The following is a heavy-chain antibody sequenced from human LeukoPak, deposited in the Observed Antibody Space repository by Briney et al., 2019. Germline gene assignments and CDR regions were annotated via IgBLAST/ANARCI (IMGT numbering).Heavy chain of an antibody. Sequence: SETLSLTCTVAGGSISSYYWSWIRQPPGKGLEWIGYIYYSRSTNYNPSLKCRVTISVDTSKNQFSLKLSSVTAADTAVYYCARRAAVAGSFDYWGQGTLVTVSS. CDR3: ARRAAVAGSFDY. V-gene: IGHV4-59*01. D-gene: IGHD6-19*01. CDR2: IYYSRST. CDR1: GGSISSYY. J-gene: IGHJ4*02.